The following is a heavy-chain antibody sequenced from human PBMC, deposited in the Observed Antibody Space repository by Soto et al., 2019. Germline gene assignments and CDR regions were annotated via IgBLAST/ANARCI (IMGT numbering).Heavy chain of an antibody. CDR2: IYHSGST. CDR1: GGSISSSNW. Sequence: SETLSLTCAVSGGSISSSNWWSWVRQPPGKGLEWIGEIYHSGSTNYNPSLKSRVTISVDKSKNQFSLKLSSVTAADTAVYFCVRSSIEPRIFMYPFDYRSLGTLVTVSS. V-gene: IGHV4-4*02. D-gene: IGHD6-6*01. J-gene: IGHJ4*02. CDR3: VRSSIEPRIFMYPFDY.